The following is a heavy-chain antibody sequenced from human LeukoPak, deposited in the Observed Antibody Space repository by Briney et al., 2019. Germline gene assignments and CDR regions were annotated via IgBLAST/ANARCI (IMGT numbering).Heavy chain of an antibody. J-gene: IGHJ4*02. CDR1: GDSISSYY. CDR3: ARQLTRRYGSGWYYFDY. Sequence: PSETLSLTCTVSGDSISSYYWSWIWQPPGHGLGWIGYMYYTGSANYNPSLKRRVTITVDTSKNQFSLKLSSVTAADTAVYYCARQLTRRYGSGWYYFDYWGQGTLVTVSS. CDR2: MYYTGSA. D-gene: IGHD6-19*01. V-gene: IGHV4-59*08.